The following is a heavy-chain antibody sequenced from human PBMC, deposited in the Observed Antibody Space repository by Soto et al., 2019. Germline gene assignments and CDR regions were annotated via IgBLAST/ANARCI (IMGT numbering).Heavy chain of an antibody. CDR2: ISTTGNT. D-gene: IGHD1-7*01. J-gene: IGHJ4*02. V-gene: IGHV4-4*07. CDR1: GDTITSFS. Sequence: QVQLQESGPGLVKPSETLSLTCTVSGDTITSFSWNWIRQSAGKGLEWIGRISTTGNTHYNHSLESRVTMSLDTSKHQFSLKLTSVTAADTAVYYCEGESGENWSYEAYWGQGTLVTVSS. CDR3: EGESGENWSYEAY.